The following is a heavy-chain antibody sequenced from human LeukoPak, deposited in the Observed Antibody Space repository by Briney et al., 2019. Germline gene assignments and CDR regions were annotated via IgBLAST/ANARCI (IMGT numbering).Heavy chain of an antibody. CDR2: ISGSGGST. CDR3: AKDSGGVLWFGDFDPGY. V-gene: IGHV3-23*01. D-gene: IGHD3-10*01. CDR1: GFTFSSYA. Sequence: PGGSLRLSCAASGFTFSSYAMSWVRQAPGKGLEWVSAISGSGGSTYYADSVKGRFTISRDNSKNTLYLQMNSLRAEDTALYYCAKDSGGVLWFGDFDPGYWGQGTLVTVSS. J-gene: IGHJ4*02.